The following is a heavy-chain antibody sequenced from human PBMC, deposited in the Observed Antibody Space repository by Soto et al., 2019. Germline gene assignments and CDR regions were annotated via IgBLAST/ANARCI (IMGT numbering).Heavy chain of an antibody. Sequence: QVQLVESGGGVVQPGRSLRLSCAASGFTFSSYGMHWVRQAPGKGLEWVAVIWYDGSNEYYADSVKGRFTISRDNSKNTLYLQMNSLRAEDTAVYYCARDTDDYGAPLSFDYWGQGTLVTVSS. CDR1: GFTFSSYG. V-gene: IGHV3-33*01. D-gene: IGHD4-17*01. J-gene: IGHJ4*02. CDR2: IWYDGSNE. CDR3: ARDTDDYGAPLSFDY.